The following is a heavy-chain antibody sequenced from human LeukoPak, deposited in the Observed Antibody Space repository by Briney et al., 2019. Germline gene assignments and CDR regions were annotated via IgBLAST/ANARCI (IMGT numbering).Heavy chain of an antibody. CDR1: GFTFSSYS. CDR3: ARAGYSYADS. Sequence: GGSLRLSCAASGFTFSSYSMNWVRQAPGKGLEWVANIKQDGSDRYYVDSVKGRFTISRDNAKNSLYLQINSLRVEDTAVYYCARAGYSYADSWGQGTLVTVSS. V-gene: IGHV3-7*01. D-gene: IGHD5-18*01. J-gene: IGHJ4*02. CDR2: IKQDGSDR.